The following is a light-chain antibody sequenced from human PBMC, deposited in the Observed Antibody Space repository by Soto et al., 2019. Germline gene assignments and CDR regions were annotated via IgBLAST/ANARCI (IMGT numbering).Light chain of an antibody. CDR1: QGISSW. CDR3: QQANTFPIT. V-gene: IGKV1-12*01. J-gene: IGKJ5*01. Sequence: DNRMNQSPSPVAVPIGAGVTXTCGASQGISSWLAWYQHKPGRAPKLLIFGASSWQSGVTSRFSGRGSGTDFTLTISSLQAEDFATYYCQQANTFPITFGQGTRLEIK. CDR2: GAS.